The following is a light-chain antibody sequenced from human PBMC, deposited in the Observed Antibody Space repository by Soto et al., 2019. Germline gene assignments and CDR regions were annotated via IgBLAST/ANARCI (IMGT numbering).Light chain of an antibody. Sequence: EIVLTQSPGTLSLSPGERATLSCRASQSVPSDWLAWYRHKPGQAPRLLLYGASSRATGVPHRVSGSASGTDFTLTINSLEPEDFAVYYCQQYGNFPYTFGQGTKLEIK. CDR2: GAS. J-gene: IGKJ2*01. V-gene: IGKV3-20*01. CDR1: QSVPSDW. CDR3: QQYGNFPYT.